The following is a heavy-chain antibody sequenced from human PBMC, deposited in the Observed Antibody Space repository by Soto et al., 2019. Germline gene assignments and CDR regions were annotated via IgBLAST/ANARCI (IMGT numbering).Heavy chain of an antibody. Sequence: QVQHVQSGAEEKKPGASVKVSCKASGYTFTSYAMHWVRQAPGQRLEWMGWINAGNGNTKYSQKFQGRVTITRDTSASTAYMELSSLRSEDTAVYYCARAWVFVTAPDYWGQGTLVTVSS. CDR1: GYTFTSYA. CDR2: INAGNGNT. D-gene: IGHD2-21*02. CDR3: ARAWVFVTAPDY. V-gene: IGHV1-3*05. J-gene: IGHJ4*02.